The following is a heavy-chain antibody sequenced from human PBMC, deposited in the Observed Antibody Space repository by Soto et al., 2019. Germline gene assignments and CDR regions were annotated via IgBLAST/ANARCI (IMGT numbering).Heavy chain of an antibody. CDR1: GYSFTSYW. V-gene: IGHV5-51*01. D-gene: IGHD3-22*01. J-gene: IGHJ3*02. Sequence: PGESLKISCKGSGYSFTSYWIGWVRQMPGKGLEWMGIIYPGDSDTRYSPSFRGQVTISADKSISTAYLQWSSLKASDTAVYYCARAWDYYDSSGPGHPFDIWGQGTTVTLSS. CDR2: IYPGDSDT. CDR3: ARAWDYYDSSGPGHPFDI.